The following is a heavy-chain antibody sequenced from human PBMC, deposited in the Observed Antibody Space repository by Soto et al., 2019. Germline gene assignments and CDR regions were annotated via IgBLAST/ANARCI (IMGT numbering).Heavy chain of an antibody. CDR1: GYSYSNFW. CDR3: ASSVLVTSTMNYFDL. Sequence: GESLKISCQASGYSYSNFWIAWVRQMPGEGLEWLGIIYPDDSDTRYSPSFLGQVTISADKSIKTTYLQWSSLKASDTAIYFCASSVLVTSTMNYFDLWGQGTLVTVSS. CDR2: IYPDDSDT. D-gene: IGHD2-8*02. J-gene: IGHJ4*02. V-gene: IGHV5-51*01.